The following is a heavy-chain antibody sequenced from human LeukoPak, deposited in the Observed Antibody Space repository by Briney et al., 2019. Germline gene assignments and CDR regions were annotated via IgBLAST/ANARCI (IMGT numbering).Heavy chain of an antibody. J-gene: IGHJ6*02. D-gene: IGHD5-18*01. Sequence: GGSLRLSCAASGFTFSSYALHWVRQAPGKGLEWVAVIPYDGSNEYYADSVKGRFTISRDSSENTLYLQMNSLRAEDTAVYYCAKGTAMEDYYYYGMDVWGQGTTVTVSS. CDR1: GFTFSSYA. CDR3: AKGTAMEDYYYYGMDV. V-gene: IGHV3-30*18. CDR2: IPYDGSNE.